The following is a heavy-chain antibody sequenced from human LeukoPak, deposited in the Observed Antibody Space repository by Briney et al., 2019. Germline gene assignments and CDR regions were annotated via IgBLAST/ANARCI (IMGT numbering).Heavy chain of an antibody. Sequence: GSLRLSCAASEFSVGSNYMTWVRQAPGKGLEWIGEIYHSGSINYNPSLKSRVTLSVDKSKNQFSLKLSSVTAADTAVYYCALSSGWYKLDYWGQGTLVTVSS. CDR1: EFSVGSNY. J-gene: IGHJ4*02. CDR3: ALSSGWYKLDY. V-gene: IGHV4-4*02. D-gene: IGHD6-19*01. CDR2: IYHSGSI.